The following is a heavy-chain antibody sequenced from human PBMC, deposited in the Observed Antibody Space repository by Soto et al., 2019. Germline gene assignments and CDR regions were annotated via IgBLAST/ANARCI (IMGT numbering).Heavy chain of an antibody. Sequence: GVLRLSCAASGFTFSSYAMSWVRQAPGKGLEWVAAISCNGGSKDYADSVKGRFTISRDNSKNTLYLQMNSLRAEDTAVYYCARDLSGDYGALDTWGQGTMVTVSS. CDR1: GFTFSSYA. V-gene: IGHV3-23*01. CDR3: ARDLSGDYGALDT. D-gene: IGHD4-17*01. J-gene: IGHJ3*02. CDR2: ISCNGGSK.